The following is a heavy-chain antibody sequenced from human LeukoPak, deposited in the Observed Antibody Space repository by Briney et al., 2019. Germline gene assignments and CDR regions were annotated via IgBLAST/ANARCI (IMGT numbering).Heavy chain of an antibody. J-gene: IGHJ6*03. CDR1: GFTFSSYN. CDR2: ITSSSSYI. Sequence: PGGSLRLSCAASGFTFSSYNMNWVRQAPGKGLEWVSSITSSSSYIYYADSVKGRFTISRDNARNSLFLQMNSLRADDTAIYYCARAGEMRYMDAWGKGTAVTVSS. D-gene: IGHD5-24*01. V-gene: IGHV3-21*01. CDR3: ARAGEMRYMDA.